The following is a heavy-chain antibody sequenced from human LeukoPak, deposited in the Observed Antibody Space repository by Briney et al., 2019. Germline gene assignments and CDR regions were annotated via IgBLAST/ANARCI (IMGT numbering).Heavy chain of an antibody. Sequence: KVSCKASGFTFTSSAVQWVRQARGQRLEWIGWIVVGSGNTNYAQKFQERVTITRDMSTSTAYMELSSLRSGDTAVYYCAAERDSSGYWSDYWGQGTLVTVSS. D-gene: IGHD3-22*01. CDR1: GFTFTSSA. CDR3: AAERDSSGYWSDY. V-gene: IGHV1-58*01. J-gene: IGHJ4*02. CDR2: IVVGSGNT.